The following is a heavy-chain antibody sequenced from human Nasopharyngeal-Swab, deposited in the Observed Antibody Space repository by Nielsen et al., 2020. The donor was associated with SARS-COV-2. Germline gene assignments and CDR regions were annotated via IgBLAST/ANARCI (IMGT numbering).Heavy chain of an antibody. CDR1: GLTFTNYW. V-gene: IGHV3-74*01. D-gene: IGHD2-2*01. J-gene: IGHJ4*02. CDR3: ARYCSTTSCPRGFDY. CDR2: AKSEGSST. Sequence: RGSLRLSCVGSGLTFTNYWMHWVRQAPGKGLGWVSRAKSEGSSTSYADSVKGRFTISRDNAKNSPSLQMNSLRAEDTAVYYCARYCSTTSCPRGFDYWGQGTLVTVSS.